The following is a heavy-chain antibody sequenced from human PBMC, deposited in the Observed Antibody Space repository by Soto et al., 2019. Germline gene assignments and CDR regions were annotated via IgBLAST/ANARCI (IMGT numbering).Heavy chain of an antibody. J-gene: IGHJ1*01. CDR1: GFSLSTSGVG. D-gene: IGHD3-10*01. V-gene: IGHV2-5*02. Sequence: QITLKESGPPLVKPTQTLTLTCPFSGFSLSTSGVGVGWIRQPPRKALEWLALIYWDDDKRYSPSLKRRLTITKDTSKNQVALTMTNMDPVDTATYYCATGIRGTFFVWGQGTLVTVSS. CDR3: ATGIRGTFFV. CDR2: IYWDDDK.